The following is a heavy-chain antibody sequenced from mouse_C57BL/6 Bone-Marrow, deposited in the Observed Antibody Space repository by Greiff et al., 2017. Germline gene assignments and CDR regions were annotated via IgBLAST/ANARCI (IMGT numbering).Heavy chain of an antibody. CDR2: ISDGGSYT. Sequence: EVKLVESGGGLVKPGGSLKLSCAASGFTFSSYAMSWVRQTPEKRLEWVATISDGGSYTYYPDNVKGRFTISRDNAKNNLYLQISHLKSEYTAMYYCARVVYYYGSSFDYWGQGTTLTVSS. CDR1: GFTFSSYA. CDR3: ARVVYYYGSSFDY. V-gene: IGHV5-4*03. J-gene: IGHJ2*01. D-gene: IGHD1-1*01.